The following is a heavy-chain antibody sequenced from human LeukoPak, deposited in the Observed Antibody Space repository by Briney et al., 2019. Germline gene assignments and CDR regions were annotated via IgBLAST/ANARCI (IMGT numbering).Heavy chain of an antibody. CDR3: ARDILTGYDAFDI. CDR1: GYSISSGYY. J-gene: IGHJ3*02. D-gene: IGHD3-9*01. Sequence: SETLSLTCTVSGYSISSGYYWGWIRQPPGKGLGWIGSIYHSGSTYYNPSLKSRVTISVDTSKNQFSLKLSSVTAADTAVYYCARDILTGYDAFDIWGQGTMVTVSS. V-gene: IGHV4-38-2*02. CDR2: IYHSGST.